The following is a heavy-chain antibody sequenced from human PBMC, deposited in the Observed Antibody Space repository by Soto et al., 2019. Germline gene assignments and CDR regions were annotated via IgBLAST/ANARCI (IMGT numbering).Heavy chain of an antibody. J-gene: IGHJ2*01. Sequence: QVQLVESGGGVVQPGRSLRLSCGASGFTFSSYGMHWVRQAPGKGLEWVAVIWYDGSNKYYADSVKGRFTISRDNSKNTLYLQMNSLRAEDTAVYYCARRKLRGGWYFDLWSRGTLVTVSS. D-gene: IGHD5-12*01. CDR3: ARRKLRGGWYFDL. V-gene: IGHV3-33*01. CDR1: GFTFSSYG. CDR2: IWYDGSNK.